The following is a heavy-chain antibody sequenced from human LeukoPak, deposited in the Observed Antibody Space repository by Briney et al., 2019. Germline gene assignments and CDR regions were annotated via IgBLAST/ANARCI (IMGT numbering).Heavy chain of an antibody. V-gene: IGHV3-33*01. CDR1: GFTFSSYG. CDR3: ARNISPKTATYYDILTGPNGGSGYPPGY. CDR2: IWYDGSNK. Sequence: PGGSLRLSCAASGFTFSSYGMHWVRQAPGKGLEWVAVIWYDGSNKYYADSVKGRFTISRDNSKNTLYLQMSSLRAEDTAVYYCARNISPKTATYYDILTGPNGGSGYPPGYWGQGTLVTVSS. J-gene: IGHJ4*02. D-gene: IGHD3-9*01.